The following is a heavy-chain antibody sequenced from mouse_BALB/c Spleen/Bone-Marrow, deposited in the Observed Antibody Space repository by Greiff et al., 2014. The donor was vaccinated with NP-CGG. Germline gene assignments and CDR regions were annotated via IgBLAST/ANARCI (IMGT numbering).Heavy chain of an antibody. CDR1: GYTFTSYY. CDR3: ASYDGSYFDV. V-gene: IGHV1S56*01. CDR2: IYPGNVNT. Sequence: QVQLQQSGPELAKPGASVRISCKASGYTFTSYYIHWVKQRPGQGLEWIGWIYPGNVNTKYNEKFKGKATLTADKSSSTAYMQLSSLTSEDSAVYFCASYDGSYFDVWGAGTTVTVSS. J-gene: IGHJ1*01. D-gene: IGHD2-3*01.